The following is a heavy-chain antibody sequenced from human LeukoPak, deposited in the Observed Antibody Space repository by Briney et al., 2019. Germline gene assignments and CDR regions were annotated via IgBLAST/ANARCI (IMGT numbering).Heavy chain of an antibody. J-gene: IGHJ3*01. CDR3: ARVQLIRYFDWRFYDGFDV. V-gene: IGHV4-34*01. CDR2: INHSGST. CDR1: GGSFSGYY. D-gene: IGHD3-9*01. Sequence: SETLSLTCAVYGGSFSGYYWSWIRQPPGKGLEWIGEINHSGSTNYNPSLKSRVTISVDTCKNQFSLKLSSVTAADTAVYYLARVQLIRYFDWRFYDGFDVWGQGTMVTVSS.